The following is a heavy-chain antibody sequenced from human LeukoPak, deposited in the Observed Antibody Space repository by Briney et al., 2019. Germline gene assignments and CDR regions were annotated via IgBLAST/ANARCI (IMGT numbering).Heavy chain of an antibody. CDR2: INSDGSRT. CDR1: GFTFSSYW. Sequence: GGSLRLSCAASGFTFSSYWMHWVRQAPGKGLVWISRINSDGSRTTYADAVKGRFTGSRDNAKKTLYLQMNSLRAEDTAVYYCTTTRLADAFYFDYWGQGTLVSVSS. V-gene: IGHV3-74*01. J-gene: IGHJ4*02. D-gene: IGHD6-13*01. CDR3: TTTRLADAFYFDY.